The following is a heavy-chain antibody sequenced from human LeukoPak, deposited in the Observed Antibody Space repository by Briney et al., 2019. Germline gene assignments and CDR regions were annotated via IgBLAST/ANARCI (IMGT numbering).Heavy chain of an antibody. CDR1: GFTLSSHR. CDR3: AKDGGFWSDYSYFDY. Sequence: GGSLGLSCAASGFTLSSHRMDWVRQAPGKGLEWVSSISSRSSFKDYADSVKGRFTISRDNAKNLLYLQMNSPRAEDTAVYFCAKDGGFWSDYSYFDYWGQGTQVTVSS. J-gene: IGHJ4*02. V-gene: IGHV3-21*06. CDR2: ISSRSSFK. D-gene: IGHD3-3*01.